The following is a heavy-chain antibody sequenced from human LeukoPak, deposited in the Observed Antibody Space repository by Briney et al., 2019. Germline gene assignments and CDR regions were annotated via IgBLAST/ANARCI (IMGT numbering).Heavy chain of an antibody. Sequence: GGSLRLSCAASGFTFSSYSMNWVRQAPGKGLEWVSSISSSSSYIHYADSVKGRFTISRDNAKNSLYLQMNSLRAEDTAVYYCARGSLWFGELSPGDVWGKGTTVTVSS. CDR2: ISSSSSYI. V-gene: IGHV3-21*01. D-gene: IGHD3-10*01. CDR1: GFTFSSYS. J-gene: IGHJ6*04. CDR3: ARGSLWFGELSPGDV.